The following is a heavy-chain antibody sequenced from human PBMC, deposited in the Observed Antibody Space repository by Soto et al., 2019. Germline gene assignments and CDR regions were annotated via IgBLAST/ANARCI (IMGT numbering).Heavy chain of an antibody. V-gene: IGHV4-39*01. D-gene: IGHD3-9*01. CDR1: GGSISSSSYY. J-gene: IGHJ6*02. CDR2: IYYSGST. Sequence: SETLSLTYSVSGGSISSSSYYGGWIRQPPGKGLEWIGSIYYSGSTYYNPSLKSRVTISVDTSKNQFSLKLSSVTAADTAVYYCARLRGLLTGYVVRDYYYYGMDVLGQGTTVT. CDR3: ARLRGLLTGYVVRDYYYYGMDV.